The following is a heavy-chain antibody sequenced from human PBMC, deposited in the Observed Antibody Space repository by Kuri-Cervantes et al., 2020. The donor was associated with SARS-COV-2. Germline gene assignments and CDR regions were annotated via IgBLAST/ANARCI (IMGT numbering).Heavy chain of an antibody. CDR2: FDPEDGET. V-gene: IGHV1-24*01. CDR3: ATVRGGGAHYDFWSGYHNGAPFDY. Sequence: ASVKVSCKASGYTFTGYYMHWVRQAPGKGLEWMGGFDPEDGETIYAQKFQGRVTMTEDTSTDTAYMELSSLRSEDTAVYYCATVRGGGAHYDFWSGYHNGAPFDYWGQGTLVTVSS. J-gene: IGHJ4*02. CDR1: GYTFTGYY. D-gene: IGHD3-3*01.